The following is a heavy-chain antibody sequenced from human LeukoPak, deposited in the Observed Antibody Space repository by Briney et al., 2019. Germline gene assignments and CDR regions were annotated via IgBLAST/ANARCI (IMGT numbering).Heavy chain of an antibody. CDR1: GGSISSYY. CDR3: ARGGPPDAFDI. J-gene: IGHJ3*02. CDR2: IYYSGST. Sequence: PSETLSLTCTVSGGSISSYYWSWIRQPPGKGLEWIGYIYYSGSTNYNPSLKSRVTISVDTSKNQFSLKLSSVTAADTAVCYCARGGPPDAFDIWGQGTMVTVSS. V-gene: IGHV4-59*01.